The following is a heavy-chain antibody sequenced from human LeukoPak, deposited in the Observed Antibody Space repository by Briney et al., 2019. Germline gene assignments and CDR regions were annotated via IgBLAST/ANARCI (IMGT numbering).Heavy chain of an antibody. D-gene: IGHD3-10*01. CDR2: IYSRGNT. V-gene: IGHV4-59*02. CDR3: ANLDGPGSYFDN. CDR1: GGSVSRSY. Sequence: SETLSLTCTVSGGSVSRSYWSWIRQPQGKGLEWVGYIYSRGNTNYNPSLKSRVTISLDTSKNQFSLRLTSVTAADTAVYYCANLDGPGSYFDNWGRGTLVTVSS. J-gene: IGHJ4*02.